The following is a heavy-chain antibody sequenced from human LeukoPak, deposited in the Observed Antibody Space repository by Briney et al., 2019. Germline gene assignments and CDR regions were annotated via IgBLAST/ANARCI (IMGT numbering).Heavy chain of an antibody. CDR2: INHSGST. CDR3: ATRTAYCSGGSCYRYFDY. J-gene: IGHJ4*02. Sequence: SETLSLTCAVYGGSFSGYYWSWIRQPPGKGLEWIGEINHSGSTNYNPSLKSRVTISVDTSKNQFSLKLSSVTAADTAVYYCATRTAYCSGGSCYRYFDYWGQGTLVTVFS. D-gene: IGHD2-15*01. CDR1: GGSFSGYY. V-gene: IGHV4-34*01.